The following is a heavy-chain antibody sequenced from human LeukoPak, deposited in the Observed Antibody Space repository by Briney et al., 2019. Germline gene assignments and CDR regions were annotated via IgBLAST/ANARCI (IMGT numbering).Heavy chain of an antibody. V-gene: IGHV4-34*01. CDR1: GGSFSGYY. CDR3: AREVPLDYYGSGRGYYYYMDV. J-gene: IGHJ6*03. Sequence: PSETLSLTCAVYGGSFSGYYWSWIRQPPGKGLEWIGEINHSGSTNYNPSLKSRVTISVDTSKNQFSLKLSSVTAADTAVYYCAREVPLDYYGSGRGYYYYMDVWGKGTTVTVSS. D-gene: IGHD3-10*01. CDR2: INHSGST.